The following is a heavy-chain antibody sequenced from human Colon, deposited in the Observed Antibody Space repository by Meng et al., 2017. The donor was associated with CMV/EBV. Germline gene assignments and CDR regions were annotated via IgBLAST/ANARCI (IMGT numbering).Heavy chain of an antibody. Sequence: GESLKISCAASGFRVSQNYISWVRQRPGKGLEWLSAIYDTGTRYYADSVKGRFTVSRDESKNTVFLQMNNLRVEDTAVYYCARNRLECGGDCYFADSWGQGTLVTVSS. CDR2: IYDTGTR. CDR1: GFRVSQNY. D-gene: IGHD2-21*02. J-gene: IGHJ5*02. V-gene: IGHV3-66*01. CDR3: ARNRLECGGDCYFADS.